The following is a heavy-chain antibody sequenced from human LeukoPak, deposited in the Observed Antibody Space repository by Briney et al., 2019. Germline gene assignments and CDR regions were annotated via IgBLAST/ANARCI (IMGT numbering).Heavy chain of an antibody. CDR3: AKALVGVLADALDY. V-gene: IGHV3-23*01. D-gene: IGHD1-26*01. J-gene: IGHJ4*02. Sequence: GGSLRLSCAASGFTFSSYAMSWVRQAPGKGLEWVSSISGSGGITYYADSVKGRFTISRDNSKNTLYLQMNSLRAEDTAVYYCAKALVGVLADALDYWGQGPLVTVSS. CDR2: ISGSGGIT. CDR1: GFTFSSYA.